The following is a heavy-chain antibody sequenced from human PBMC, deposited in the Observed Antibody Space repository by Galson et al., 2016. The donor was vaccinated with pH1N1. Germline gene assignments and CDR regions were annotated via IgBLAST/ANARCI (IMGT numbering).Heavy chain of an antibody. D-gene: IGHD3-3*01. J-gene: IGHJ6*02. CDR2: IDPSDSYI. Sequence: QSGAEVKKPGESLRISCETSGYYFSNYWISWVRQMPGKGLEWMGRIDPSDSYINYNPSFEGHVTISVDKSNSTAYLQWASLKTSDTAIYYCARHFPGTIPDDFYGMGVRGQGTTVTVSS. CDR1: GYYFSNYW. CDR3: ARHFPGTIPDDFYGMGV. V-gene: IGHV5-10-1*01.